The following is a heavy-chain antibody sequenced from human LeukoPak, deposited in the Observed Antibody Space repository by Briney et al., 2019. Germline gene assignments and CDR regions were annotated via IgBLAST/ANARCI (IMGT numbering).Heavy chain of an antibody. Sequence: ASVKVSCKASGYTFTSYGISWVRQAPGQGLEWMGWINTNTGNPTYAQGFTGRFVFSLDTSVSTAYLQISSLKAEDTAVYYCVRDEYSSSSGVGDYWGQGTLVTVSS. CDR2: INTNTGNP. J-gene: IGHJ4*02. CDR1: GYTFTSYG. CDR3: VRDEYSSSSGVGDY. D-gene: IGHD6-6*01. V-gene: IGHV7-4-1*02.